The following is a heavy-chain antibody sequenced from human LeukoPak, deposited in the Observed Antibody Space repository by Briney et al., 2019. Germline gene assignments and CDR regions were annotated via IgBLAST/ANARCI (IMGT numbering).Heavy chain of an antibody. CDR3: ARGLAAAGHFDY. D-gene: IGHD6-13*01. J-gene: IGHJ4*02. CDR1: GGTFSSYA. CDR2: INPSGGST. Sequence: ASVKVSCKASGGTFSSYAISWVRQAPGQGLEWMGIINPSGGSTSYAQKFQGRVTLTRDTSTSTVYMELSSLRSEDTAVYYCARGLAAAGHFDYWGQGTLVTVSS. V-gene: IGHV1-46*01.